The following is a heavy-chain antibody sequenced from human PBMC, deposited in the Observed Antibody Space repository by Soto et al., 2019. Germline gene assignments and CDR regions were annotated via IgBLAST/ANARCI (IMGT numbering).Heavy chain of an antibody. CDR1: GGTFRNYP. CDR2: IFPLTDIP. CDR3: ARGPLVVLNYFES. J-gene: IGHJ4*02. Sequence: QVQLVQSGTEVKKPGSSVKVSCKASGGTFRNYPINWVRQAPGQGLEWMGSIFPLTDIPDYAQNFQARLTXXXDXPTSTAYMELSSLTSDDTAMYFWARGPLVVLNYFESWGQGTLVTVSS. V-gene: IGHV1-69*02.